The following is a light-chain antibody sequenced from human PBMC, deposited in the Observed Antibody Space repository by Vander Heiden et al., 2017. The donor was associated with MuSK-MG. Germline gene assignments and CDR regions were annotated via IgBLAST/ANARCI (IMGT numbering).Light chain of an antibody. Sequence: QSAMTQPASVSGSPGPAITLSCTGTRSDGGGSHYVSWYQQHPGKPPKLMIYDVSNRPSGVSNRFSGSKCGNTASLTISGLQAEDEADYDCSSYTSSSRFFGAGTKVTVL. J-gene: IGLJ1*01. CDR2: DVS. CDR3: SSYTSSSRF. CDR1: RSDGGGSHY. V-gene: IGLV2-14*03.